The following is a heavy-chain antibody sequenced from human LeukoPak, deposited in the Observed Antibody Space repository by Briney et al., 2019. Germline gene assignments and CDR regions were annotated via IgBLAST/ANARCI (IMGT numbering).Heavy chain of an antibody. Sequence: GGSLKLSCAASGFTFSGSAMHWVRQASGKGLEWVGRIRSKANSYATAYAASVKGRFTISRDDSKNTAYLQMNSLRTEDTAVYYCTGQTTTENPPYYYYYMDVWGKGTTVTISS. J-gene: IGHJ6*03. V-gene: IGHV3-73*01. CDR1: GFTFSGSA. CDR3: TGQTTTENPPYYYYYMDV. CDR2: IRSKANSYAT. D-gene: IGHD4-17*01.